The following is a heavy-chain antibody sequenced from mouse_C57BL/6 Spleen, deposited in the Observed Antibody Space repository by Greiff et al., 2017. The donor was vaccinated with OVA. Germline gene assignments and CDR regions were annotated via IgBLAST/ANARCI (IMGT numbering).Heavy chain of an antibody. Sequence: EVQLQQSVAELVRPGASVKLSCTASGFNIKNTSMPWVKQRPEQGLEWIGRIDPANGNTKYAPKFQGKATITADTSSNTAYLQLSSLTSEDTAIYYCAETAQAYYFDYWGQGTTLTVSS. J-gene: IGHJ2*01. CDR3: AETAQAYYFDY. D-gene: IGHD3-2*02. V-gene: IGHV14-3*01. CDR1: GFNIKNTS. CDR2: IDPANGNT.